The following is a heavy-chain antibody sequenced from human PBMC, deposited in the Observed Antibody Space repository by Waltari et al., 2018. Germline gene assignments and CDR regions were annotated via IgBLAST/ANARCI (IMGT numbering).Heavy chain of an antibody. Sequence: EVQLLESGGGLVQPGGSLRLSCVASGFTFNGFSMNWVRQAPGKGLEGGSGIGGSGDRIDYADSLKGRFTVSRDNSKNTLYLQMNSLRAEDTALYYCARGVNVAHPYHFDYWGQGILVTVSS. V-gene: IGHV3-23*01. CDR2: IGGSGDRI. J-gene: IGHJ4*02. D-gene: IGHD5-12*01. CDR3: ARGVNVAHPYHFDY. CDR1: GFTFNGFS.